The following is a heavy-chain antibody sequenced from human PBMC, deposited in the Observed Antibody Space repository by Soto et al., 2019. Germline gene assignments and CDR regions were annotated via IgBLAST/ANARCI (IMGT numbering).Heavy chain of an antibody. CDR2: IYYSGST. CDR1: GGSISSYI. J-gene: IGHJ4*02. Sequence: SETLSLTCTVSGGSISSYICSWIRQPPGKGLEWIGYIYYSGSTNYNPSLKSRVTISVDTSKNQFSLKLSSVTAADTAVYYCASLGYCSSTSCPNDYWGQGTLVTVS. CDR3: ASLGYCSSTSCPNDY. V-gene: IGHV4-59*08. D-gene: IGHD2-2*01.